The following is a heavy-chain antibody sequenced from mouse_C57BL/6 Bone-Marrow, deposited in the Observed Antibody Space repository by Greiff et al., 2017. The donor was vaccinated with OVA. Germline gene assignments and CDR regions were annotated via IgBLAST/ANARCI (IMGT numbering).Heavy chain of an antibody. Sequence: QVQLKESGAELVRPGASVKLSCKASGYTFTDYYINWVKQRPGQGLEWIARIYPGSGNTYYNEKFKGKATLTAEKSSSTAYMQLSSLTSEDSAVYFCARTGLPYYFDYWGQGTTLTVSS. J-gene: IGHJ2*01. CDR2: IYPGSGNT. CDR1: GYTFTDYY. CDR3: ARTGLPYYFDY. D-gene: IGHD2-4*01. V-gene: IGHV1-76*01.